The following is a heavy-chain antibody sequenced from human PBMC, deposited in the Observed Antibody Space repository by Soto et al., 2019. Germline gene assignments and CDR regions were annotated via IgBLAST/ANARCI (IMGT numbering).Heavy chain of an antibody. CDR3: ARVPSSGWYFVY. J-gene: IGHJ4*02. D-gene: IGHD6-19*01. CDR2: ISAYNGNT. Sequence: ASVKVSCKASGDTFTSYGISWVRQAPGQGLEWMGWISAYNGNTNYAQKLQGRVTMTTDTSTSTAYMELRSLRSDDTAVYYCARVPSSGWYFVYWGQGTLVTVSS. CDR1: GDTFTSYG. V-gene: IGHV1-18*01.